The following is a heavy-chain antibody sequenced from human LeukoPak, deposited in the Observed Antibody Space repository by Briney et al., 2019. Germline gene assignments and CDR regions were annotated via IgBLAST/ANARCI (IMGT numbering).Heavy chain of an antibody. CDR3: ARGLSLPGVAYYFDY. CDR2: INHSGST. CDR1: GGSFSGYY. Sequence: SSETLSLTCAVYGGSFSGYYWSWIRQPPGKGLEWIGEINHSGSTNYNPSLKSRATISVDTSKNQFSLKLSSVTAADTAVYYCARGLSLPGVAYYFDYWGQGTLVTVSS. V-gene: IGHV4-34*01. D-gene: IGHD3-10*01. J-gene: IGHJ4*02.